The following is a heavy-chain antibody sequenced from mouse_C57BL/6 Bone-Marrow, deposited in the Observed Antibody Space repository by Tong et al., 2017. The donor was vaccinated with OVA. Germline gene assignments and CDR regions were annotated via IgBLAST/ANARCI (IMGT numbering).Heavy chain of an antibody. CDR1: TDYY. CDR2: INPNNVDT. Sequence: TDYYMKLLKQIHGNILDWIGDINPNNVDTFYNQELTCKATLTVDKSYRSAYMQLNSLISEDSAVYYCERGKRYFDYWG. CDR3: ERGKRYFDY. J-gene: IGHJ2*01. V-gene: IGHV1-26*01.